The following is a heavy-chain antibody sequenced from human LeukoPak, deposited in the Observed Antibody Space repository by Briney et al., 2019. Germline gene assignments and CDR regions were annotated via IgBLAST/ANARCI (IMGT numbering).Heavy chain of an antibody. J-gene: IGHJ4*02. CDR3: ASMVRGVGAIDY. CDR2: IYHSGST. Sequence: SETLSLTCTVSGYSISSGYYWGWIRQPPGKGLEWIGSIYHSGSTNYNPSLKSRVTISVDTSKNQFSLKLSSVTAADTAVYYCASMVRGVGAIDYWGQGTLVTVSS. D-gene: IGHD3-10*01. CDR1: GYSISSGYY. V-gene: IGHV4-38-2*02.